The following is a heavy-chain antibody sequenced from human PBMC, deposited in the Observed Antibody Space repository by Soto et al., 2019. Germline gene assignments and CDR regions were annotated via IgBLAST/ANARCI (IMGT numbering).Heavy chain of an antibody. CDR1: AYTLTSYA. Sequence: ASVKDSCKASAYTLTSYAMHWVRQAPGQRLEWMGWINAGNGNTKYSQKFQGRVTITRDTSASTAYMELSSLRSEDTAVYYCARGCIYYGSGPDYWGQGTLVTASS. V-gene: IGHV1-3*01. CDR3: ARGCIYYGSGPDY. CDR2: INAGNGNT. D-gene: IGHD3-10*01. J-gene: IGHJ4*02.